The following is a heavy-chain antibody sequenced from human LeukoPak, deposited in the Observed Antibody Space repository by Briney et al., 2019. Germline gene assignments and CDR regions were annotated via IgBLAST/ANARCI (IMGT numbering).Heavy chain of an antibody. CDR1: GFTFSNYG. CDR2: IRNDDRSNK. Sequence: PGGSLRLSCAASGFTFSNYGMHWVRQAPGKGLEWVAFIRNDDRSNKYYADSVKGRFTISRDNSKNTVHLQMNSLRVEDTAVYYCAKDEAQYFQHWGQGTLVTVSA. V-gene: IGHV3-30*02. CDR3: AKDEAQYFQH. J-gene: IGHJ1*01.